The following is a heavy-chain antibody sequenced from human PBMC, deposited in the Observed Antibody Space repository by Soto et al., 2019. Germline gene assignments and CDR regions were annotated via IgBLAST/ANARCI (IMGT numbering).Heavy chain of an antibody. D-gene: IGHD6-13*01. Sequence: SETLSLTCTGSGGSISSYYWSWIRQPPGKGLEWIGYIYYSGSTNYNPSLKSRVTISVDTSKNQFSLKLSSVTAADTAVYYCARSSWIAAAQEFDYWGQGTLVTVSS. J-gene: IGHJ4*02. CDR3: ARSSWIAAAQEFDY. CDR2: IYYSGST. V-gene: IGHV4-59*08. CDR1: GGSISSYY.